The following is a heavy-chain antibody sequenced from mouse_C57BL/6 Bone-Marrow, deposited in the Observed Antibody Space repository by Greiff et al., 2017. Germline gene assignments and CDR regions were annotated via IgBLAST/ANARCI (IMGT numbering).Heavy chain of an antibody. CDR1: GFAFSSYG. CDR3: ARHVKSASIDY. Sequence: EVQLLESGGDLVKPGGSLKLSCAASGFAFSSYGMSWVRQTPDKRLEWVATISRGGSYTYYPDSVKGRFTISRDNATNTQYLQMSSLKSEDTAMYYCARHVKSASIDYWGQGTALTVSS. CDR2: ISRGGSYT. V-gene: IGHV5-6*01. J-gene: IGHJ2*01. D-gene: IGHD1-3*01.